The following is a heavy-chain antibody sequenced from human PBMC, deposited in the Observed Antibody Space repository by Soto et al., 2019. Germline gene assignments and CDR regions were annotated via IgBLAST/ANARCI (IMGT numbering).Heavy chain of an antibody. Sequence: ASVKVSCKASGYTFTGYYMHWVRQAPGQGLEWMGWINPNSGGTNYAQKFQGRVTMTRDTSISTAYMELSRLRSDDTAVYYCARWILVVPAVHYYYYYGMDVWGQGTTVTVSS. CDR2: INPNSGGT. V-gene: IGHV1-2*02. CDR3: ARWILVVPAVHYYYYYGMDV. J-gene: IGHJ6*02. CDR1: GYTFTGYY. D-gene: IGHD2-2*01.